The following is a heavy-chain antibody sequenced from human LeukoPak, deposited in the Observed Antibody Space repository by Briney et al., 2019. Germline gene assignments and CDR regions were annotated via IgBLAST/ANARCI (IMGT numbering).Heavy chain of an antibody. CDR2: IYYTGST. Sequence: SETLSLTCTVSGGSISSYYWSWIRQPPGKGLEWIGYIYYTGSTNYNPSLKTRVTISVDTSKNQFSLKLSSVTAADTAMYYCARHHGSGSYSDWGQGTLVTVSS. J-gene: IGHJ4*02. D-gene: IGHD3-10*01. CDR1: GGSISSYY. CDR3: ARHHGSGSYSD. V-gene: IGHV4-59*08.